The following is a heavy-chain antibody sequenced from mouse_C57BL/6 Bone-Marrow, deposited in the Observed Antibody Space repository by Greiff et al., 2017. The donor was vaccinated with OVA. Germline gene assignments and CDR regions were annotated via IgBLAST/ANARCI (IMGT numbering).Heavy chain of an antibody. CDR3: ARIYYYGSSDWYFDV. CDR1: GFTFSDYG. Sequence: EVQLVESGGGLVQPGGSLKLSCAASGFTFSDYGMAWVRQAPRKGPEWVAFISNLAYSIYYADTVTGRFTISRENAKNTLYLEMSSLRSEDTAMYYCARIYYYGSSDWYFDVWGTGTTVTVSS. D-gene: IGHD1-1*01. V-gene: IGHV5-15*01. J-gene: IGHJ1*03. CDR2: ISNLAYSI.